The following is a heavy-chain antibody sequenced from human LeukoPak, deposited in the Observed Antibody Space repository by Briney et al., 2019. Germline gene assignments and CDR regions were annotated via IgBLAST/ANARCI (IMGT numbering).Heavy chain of an antibody. V-gene: IGHV3-48*01. D-gene: IGHD2-2*01. Sequence: GGSLRLSCAASGFTFSSYSMNWVRQAPGKGLEWVSYISSSSSTIYYADSVKGRFTISRDNAKNSLYLQMNSLRAEDTAVYYCARARFEDCSSTSCTYYFDYWGQGTLVTVSS. CDR1: GFTFSSYS. CDR3: ARARFEDCSSTSCTYYFDY. CDR2: ISSSSSTI. J-gene: IGHJ4*02.